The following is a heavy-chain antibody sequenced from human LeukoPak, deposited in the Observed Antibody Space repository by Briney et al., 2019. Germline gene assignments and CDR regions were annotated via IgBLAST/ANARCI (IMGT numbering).Heavy chain of an antibody. J-gene: IGHJ5*02. CDR2: ISAYNGNT. CDR1: GYTFTSYG. CDR3: ARDPRSNWFDP. Sequence: ASVKVSCKASGYTFTSYGISWVRQAPGQGLEWMGWISAYNGNTNYAQKLQGRVTMTTDTSTSTAYMELSSLRSEDTAVYYCARDPRSNWFDPWGQGTLVTVSS. V-gene: IGHV1-18*01.